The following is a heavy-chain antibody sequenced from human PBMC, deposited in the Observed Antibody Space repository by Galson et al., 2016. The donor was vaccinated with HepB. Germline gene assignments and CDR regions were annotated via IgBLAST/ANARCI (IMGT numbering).Heavy chain of an antibody. CDR1: GFTLNAHW. V-gene: IGHV3-7*01. Sequence: SLRLSCAASGFTLNAHWMNWVRQAPGKGLEWVANIRGDGTVRYYVDAVRGRFTNSRDNAKNSLDLQMNDIRVEETAVHYGSREMTGSYFDWGQGTLVTVSS. CDR3: SREMTGSYFD. J-gene: IGHJ4*02. CDR2: IRGDGTVR. D-gene: IGHD3-10*01.